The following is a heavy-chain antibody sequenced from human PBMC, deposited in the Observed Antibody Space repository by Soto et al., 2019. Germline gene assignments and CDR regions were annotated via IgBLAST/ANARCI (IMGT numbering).Heavy chain of an antibody. CDR2: ISYDGSNK. CDR1: GFTFSSYA. J-gene: IGHJ4*02. Sequence: GGSRRLSCAASGFTFSSYAMHWVRQAPGKGLEWVAVISYDGSNKYYADSVKGRFTISRDNSKNTLYLQMNRLRAEDTAVYYCAREQTWIQLWLHFDYWGQGTLVTVSS. CDR3: AREQTWIQLWLHFDY. D-gene: IGHD5-18*01. V-gene: IGHV3-30-3*01.